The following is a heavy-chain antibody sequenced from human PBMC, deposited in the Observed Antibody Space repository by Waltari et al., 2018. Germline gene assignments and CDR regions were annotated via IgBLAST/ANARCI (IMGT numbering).Heavy chain of an antibody. D-gene: IGHD6-19*01. V-gene: IGHV1-3*01. CDR1: GYTFTSYA. CDR3: ARKIPICRVGSSVWPSVARGAFDI. J-gene: IGHJ3*02. CDR2: INAGNGNT. Sequence: QVQLVQSGAEVKKPGASVKVSCKASGYTFTSYAMHWVRQAPGHRLEWMGWINAGNGNTKNSRKCQGRVTITRDTSASTAYIELSSLRSEDTAVYYCARKIPICRVGSSVWPSVARGAFDIWGQGTMVTVSS.